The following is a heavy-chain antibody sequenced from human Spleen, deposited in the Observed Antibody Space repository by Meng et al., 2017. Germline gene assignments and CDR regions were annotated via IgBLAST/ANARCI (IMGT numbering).Heavy chain of an antibody. CDR3: ARDEDISAAGKLFGDY. Sequence: GESLKISCEASGFSFTEAWMSWIRQAPGKGLEWVSYISGSGSSVYYADSVKGRFTISRDNAKNSLYLQMNSLRAEDTAVYYCARDEDISAAGKLFGDYWGQGTLVTVSS. CDR2: ISGSGSSV. CDR1: GFSFTEAW. V-gene: IGHV3-11*04. D-gene: IGHD6-13*01. J-gene: IGHJ4*02.